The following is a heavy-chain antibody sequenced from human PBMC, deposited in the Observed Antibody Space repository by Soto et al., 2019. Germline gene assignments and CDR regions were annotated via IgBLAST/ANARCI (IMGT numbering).Heavy chain of an antibody. Sequence: QVQLQESGPGLVKPSQTLSLTCTVSGDSVSSGDHYWSWIRQPPGKGLEWNGYIYSRGYTNYNPSLKSRLTISLDASKDQFSLRLSSVTAPDTAVYYCARGAGDSRGYSGGHFEYWGQGTLVIVSS. D-gene: IGHD3-22*01. CDR2: IYSRGYT. J-gene: IGHJ4*02. CDR3: ARGAGDSRGYSGGHFEY. V-gene: IGHV4-30-4*01. CDR1: GDSVSSGDHY.